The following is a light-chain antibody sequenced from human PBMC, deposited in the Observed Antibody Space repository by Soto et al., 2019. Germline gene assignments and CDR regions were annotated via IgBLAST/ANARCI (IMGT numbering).Light chain of an antibody. CDR1: NSXXGIYDF. V-gene: IGLV2-14*01. Sequence: QSALTQPASVSGTPGXSIXISCTXSNSXXGIYDFVSWXQXXXXRAPKLIVSXXSHRPSGXSNRFSGXKSGNTASLTISGLXXEDEADXXCISYTXXXVRYVXGXGTKLTVL. CDR2: XXS. J-gene: IGLJ1*01. CDR3: ISYTXXXVRYV.